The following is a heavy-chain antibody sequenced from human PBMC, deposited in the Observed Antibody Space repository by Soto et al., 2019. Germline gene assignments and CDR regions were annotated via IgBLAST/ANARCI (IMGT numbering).Heavy chain of an antibody. J-gene: IGHJ6*02. V-gene: IGHV3-30-3*01. CDR2: ISYDGSNK. CDR1: GFTFSSYA. Sequence: QVQLVESGGGVVQPGRSLRLSCAASGFTFSSYAMHWVRQAPGKGLEWVAVISYDGSNKYYADSVKGRFTISRDNSKNMLYLQMNSLRAEDTAVYYCARDGYYYGMDVWGQGTTVTVSS. CDR3: ARDGYYYGMDV.